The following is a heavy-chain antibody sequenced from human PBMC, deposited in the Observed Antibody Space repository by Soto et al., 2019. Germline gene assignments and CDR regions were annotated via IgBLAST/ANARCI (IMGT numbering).Heavy chain of an antibody. V-gene: IGHV4-39*01. CDR3: ARLSPPALRYFDWLSYGMDV. D-gene: IGHD3-9*01. J-gene: IGHJ6*02. CDR2: IYYSGST. CDR1: GGSISSSSYY. Sequence: QLQLQESGPGLVKPSETLSLTCTVSGGSISSSSYYWGWIRQPPGKGLEWIGSIYYSGSTYYNPSPQRRVPISVDTSRNQFSLKLSSVTAADTAVYYCARLSPPALRYFDWLSYGMDVWGQGTTVTVSS.